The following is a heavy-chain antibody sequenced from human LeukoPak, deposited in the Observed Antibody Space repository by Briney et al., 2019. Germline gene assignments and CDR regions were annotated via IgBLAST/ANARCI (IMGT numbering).Heavy chain of an antibody. V-gene: IGHV4-34*01. CDR1: GGSFSGYY. D-gene: IGHD2-15*01. CDR2: INHSGST. CDR3: ASAGGGSTMIA. Sequence: SGTLSLTCAVYGGSFSGYYWSWIRQPPGKGLEWIGEINHSGSTNYNPSLKSRVTISVDTSKNQFSLKLSSVTAADTAVYYCASAGGGSTMIAWGQGTLVTVSS. J-gene: IGHJ5*02.